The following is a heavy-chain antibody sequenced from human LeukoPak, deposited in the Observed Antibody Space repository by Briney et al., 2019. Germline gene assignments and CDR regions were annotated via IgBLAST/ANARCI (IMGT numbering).Heavy chain of an antibody. CDR2: INHSGST. Sequence: SETLSLTCAVYGGSFSGYYWSWIRQPPGKGLEWIGEINHSGSTNYNPSLKSRVTISVDTSKNQFSLKLSSVTAADTAVYYCARVRQWLGLYWNLYYFDYWGQGTLVTVSS. V-gene: IGHV4-34*01. J-gene: IGHJ4*02. CDR1: GGSFSGYY. D-gene: IGHD6-19*01. CDR3: ARVRQWLGLYWNLYYFDY.